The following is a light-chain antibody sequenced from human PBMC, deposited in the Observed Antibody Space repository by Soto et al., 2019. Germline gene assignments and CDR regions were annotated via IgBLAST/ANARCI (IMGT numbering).Light chain of an antibody. Sequence: QSALTQPTSASGSPGQSVTISCTGTSSDVGGYNYVSWYQQHPGQAPKLMIYEVSKRPSGVPDRFSGSKSGNTASLTVSGLQVEDEADYYCSSYGGSNNYVFGTGTKLTVL. CDR2: EVS. J-gene: IGLJ1*01. CDR1: SSDVGGYNY. V-gene: IGLV2-8*01. CDR3: SSYGGSNNYV.